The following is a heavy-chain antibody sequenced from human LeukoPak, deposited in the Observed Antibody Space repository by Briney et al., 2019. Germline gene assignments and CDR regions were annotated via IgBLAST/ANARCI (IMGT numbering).Heavy chain of an antibody. CDR2: ISWNSGSI. Sequence: GGSLRLSCAASGFSFDDYAMHWVRPAPGKGLEWVSGISWNSGSIGYEDSVKGRFTISRDNAKKSLYLQMNSLRAHDTALYYCAEDRIAAAGYYYYGMDVWGQGATVTVSS. V-gene: IGHV3-9*01. CDR3: AEDRIAAAGYYYYGMDV. J-gene: IGHJ6*02. D-gene: IGHD6-13*01. CDR1: GFSFDDYA.